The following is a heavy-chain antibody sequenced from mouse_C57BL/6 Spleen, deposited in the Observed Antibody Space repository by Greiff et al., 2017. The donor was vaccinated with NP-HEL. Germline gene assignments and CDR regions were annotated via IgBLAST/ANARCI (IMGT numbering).Heavy chain of an antibody. CDR1: GFTFSDYG. J-gene: IGHJ1*03. Sequence: EVHLVESGGGLVKPGGSLKLSCAASGFTFSDYGMHWVRQAPEKGLEWVAYISSGSSTIYYADTVKGRFTISRDNAKNTLFLQMTSLRSEDTAMYYCTRRNYYGRSTGYFDVWGTGTTVTVSS. V-gene: IGHV5-17*01. CDR3: TRRNYYGRSTGYFDV. D-gene: IGHD1-1*01. CDR2: ISSGSSTI.